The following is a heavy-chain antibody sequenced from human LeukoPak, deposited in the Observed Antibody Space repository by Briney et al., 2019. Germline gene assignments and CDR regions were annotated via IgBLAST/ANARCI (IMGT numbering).Heavy chain of an antibody. Sequence: GGSLRLSCAASGFTFSSYEMNWVRQAPGKGLEWVSYISSSGSTIYYADSVKGRFTISRDNAKNSLYLQMNSLRAEDTAVYYCARERTDFDAFDIWGQGTMVTVSS. CDR2: ISSSGSTI. J-gene: IGHJ3*02. V-gene: IGHV3-48*03. D-gene: IGHD3/OR15-3a*01. CDR1: GFTFSSYE. CDR3: ARERTDFDAFDI.